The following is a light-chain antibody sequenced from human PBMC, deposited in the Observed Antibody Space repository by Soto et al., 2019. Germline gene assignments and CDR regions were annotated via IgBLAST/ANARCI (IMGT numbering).Light chain of an antibody. J-gene: IGLJ2*01. CDR3: SSYTNTSTLVV. Sequence: QSALTQPASVSGSPGQSITISCTGSSSDVGGYKFVSWYQQHPGKAPKLIMYDVTDRPSGVSNRLSGYKSGNTASLTISGLQTEDEADYYCSSYTNTSTLVVFGGGTKLTVL. CDR1: SSDVGGYKF. V-gene: IGLV2-14*01. CDR2: DVT.